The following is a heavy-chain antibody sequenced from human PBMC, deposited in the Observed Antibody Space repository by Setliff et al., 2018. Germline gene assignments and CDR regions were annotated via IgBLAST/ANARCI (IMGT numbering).Heavy chain of an antibody. V-gene: IGHV3-23*01. CDR2: ISGSGGST. D-gene: IGHD1-26*01. J-gene: IGHJ5*01. CDR1: GFTFSSYA. Sequence: GGSLRLSCAASGFTFSSYAMSWVRQAPGKGLGWVSAISGSGGSTYYADSVKGRFTISRDNSKNTLYLQINSLRVEDTAVYYCAKGGWGATFHSWGQGTLVTVS. CDR3: AKGGWGATFHS.